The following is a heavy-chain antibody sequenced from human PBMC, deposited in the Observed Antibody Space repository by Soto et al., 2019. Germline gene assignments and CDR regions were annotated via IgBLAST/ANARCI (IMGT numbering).Heavy chain of an antibody. CDR2: TSYDGDKK. D-gene: IGHD2-2*02. CDR3: VREGGVPSAIGHYYYGMDV. Sequence: GGALRLACAASGFTFDKFDMHWVRQAPGRGLQWVAVTSYDGDKKYYAASVKGRFTISRDNSNNTLHLQMNNLRDDDTAVYYCVREGGVPSAIGHYYYGMDVWGQGTAVTVSS. J-gene: IGHJ6*02. V-gene: IGHV3-30-3*01. CDR1: GFTFDKFD.